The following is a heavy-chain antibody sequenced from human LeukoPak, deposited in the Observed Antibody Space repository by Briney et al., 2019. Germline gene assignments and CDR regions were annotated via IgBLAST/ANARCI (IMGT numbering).Heavy chain of an antibody. CDR1: GFTFSSYA. CDR3: ARDPVRRFDY. Sequence: GGSLRLSCAASGFTFSSYAMSWVRQAPGRGLEWVANIKEDGTEEYYVDSVKGRFTISRDSAKNLLYLQMSSLTADDTAVYYCARDPVRRFDYWGQGTLVTVSS. J-gene: IGHJ4*02. V-gene: IGHV3-7*04. CDR2: IKEDGTEE.